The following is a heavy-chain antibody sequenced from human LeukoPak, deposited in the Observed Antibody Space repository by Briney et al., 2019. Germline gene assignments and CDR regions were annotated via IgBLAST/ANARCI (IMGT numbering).Heavy chain of an antibody. Sequence: SETLSLTCSVSGGFFSTYYWSWIRQPPGKGLEWIGYIYNSGDTKYNPSLKSRPTISVDTSKNQFSLHLSSVTSADTAVYYCASGRAGNYYYYYGMDVWGPGTTVTVSS. V-gene: IGHV4-59*01. J-gene: IGHJ6*02. CDR3: ASGRAGNYYYYYGMDV. D-gene: IGHD6-19*01. CDR2: IYNSGDT. CDR1: GGFFSTYY.